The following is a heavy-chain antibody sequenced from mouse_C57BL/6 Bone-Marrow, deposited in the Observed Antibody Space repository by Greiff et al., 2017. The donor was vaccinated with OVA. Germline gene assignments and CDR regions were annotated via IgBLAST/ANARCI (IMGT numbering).Heavy chain of an antibody. CDR1: GFSLPSYG. V-gene: IGHV2-5*01. J-gene: IGHJ4*01. D-gene: IGHD2-12*01. CDR2: IWRGGST. CDR3: AKKGYSPYAMGY. Sequence: QVQLKQSGPGLVPPSQSLSITCTVSGFSLPSYGVHWVRQSPGKGLEWLGVIWRGGSTDYNAAFMSRLSITKDDSKSQVFFKMNSLQADDTAIYYCAKKGYSPYAMGYWGQGTSVTVSS.